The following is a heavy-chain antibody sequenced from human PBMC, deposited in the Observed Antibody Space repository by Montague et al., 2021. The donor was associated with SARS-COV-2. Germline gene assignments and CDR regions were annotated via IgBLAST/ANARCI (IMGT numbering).Heavy chain of an antibody. Sequence: SETLSLTCTVSGGSISTSIYYWNWIRQPPGKGLEWIGYIYDSENTYYTPSLKSRVTIAMYTSKNQFSLKLSSVTAADTAVYYCAGPGSGCSYGSGAFDYWGQGTLVIVSS. D-gene: IGHD5-18*01. J-gene: IGHJ4*02. CDR2: IYDSENT. CDR1: GGSISTSIYY. V-gene: IGHV4-39*01. CDR3: AGPGSGCSYGSGAFDY.